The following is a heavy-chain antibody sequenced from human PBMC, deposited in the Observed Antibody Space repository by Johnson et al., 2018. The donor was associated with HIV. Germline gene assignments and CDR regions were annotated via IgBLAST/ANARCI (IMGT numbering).Heavy chain of an antibody. Sequence: VQLVESGGGVVHPGRSLGLSCAASGFSVRNYGMHWVRQPTGYGLEWVSYISSSGSTIYYADSVKGRFTISRDNAKNSLYLQRNSLRAEDTAVYYCARVKWEPWGCAFDIWGQGTMVTVSS. J-gene: IGHJ3*02. CDR2: ISSSGSTI. CDR3: ARVKWEPWGCAFDI. D-gene: IGHD1-26*01. V-gene: IGHV3-48*04. CDR1: GFSVRNYG.